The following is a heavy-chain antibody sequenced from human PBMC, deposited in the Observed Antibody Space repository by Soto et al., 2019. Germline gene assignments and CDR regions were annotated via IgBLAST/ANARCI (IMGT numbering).Heavy chain of an antibody. J-gene: IGHJ4*02. CDR3: ARNDSSGYLDS. D-gene: IGHD3-22*01. V-gene: IGHV3-11*06. Sequence: GGSLRLSCAASGFTFSDYYMSWIRQAPGKGLEWLSYISSSATYAIYADSVKGRFTLSRDNPKHSTYLQMNSLRAEDTAVYYCARNDSSGYLDSWGQGTLVTVSS. CDR2: ISSSATYA. CDR1: GFTFSDYY.